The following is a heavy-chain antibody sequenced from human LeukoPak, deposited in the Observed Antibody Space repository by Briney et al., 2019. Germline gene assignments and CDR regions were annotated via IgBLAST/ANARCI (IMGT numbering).Heavy chain of an antibody. J-gene: IGHJ4*02. V-gene: IGHV3-21*01. CDR1: GFTFSNYN. D-gene: IGHD5-24*01. CDR3: MRGDKRDF. Sequence: GGSLRLSCVGFGFTFSNYNLNWVRQAPGKGLEWVSSISRSGGSTYYAESVKSRLTISRDNAESSVYLQVNSLRVEDTAVYYCMRGDKRDFWGQGTLVTVSS. CDR2: ISRSGGST.